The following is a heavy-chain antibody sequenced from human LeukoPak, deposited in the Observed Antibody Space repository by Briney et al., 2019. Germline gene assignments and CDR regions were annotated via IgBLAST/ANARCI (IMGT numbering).Heavy chain of an antibody. D-gene: IGHD1-14*01. CDR1: GFTFSDYG. J-gene: IGHJ4*02. V-gene: IGHV3-33*03. CDR3: AKALGNHVTTISLLDF. Sequence: PGRSLRLSCVASGFTFSDYGIHWVRQAPGKGLEWVALIWYDGSDKYYVDSVKGRFTISRDKSTVYLQMSSLRTEDTAIYYCAKALGNHVTTISLLDFWGQGTLVTVSS. CDR2: IWYDGSDK.